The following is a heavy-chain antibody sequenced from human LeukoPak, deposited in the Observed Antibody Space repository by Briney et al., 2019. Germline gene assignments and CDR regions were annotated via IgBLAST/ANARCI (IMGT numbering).Heavy chain of an antibody. CDR2: IYTSGTT. Sequence: SETLSLTCSVSGVSIRSGSYYWSWIRQPAGKGLEWIGRIYTSGTTNYNPSLKSRVTISVGTSKSQFSLRLSSVTAADTAVYYCAREVSDYDILTGWIDYWGQGTLVSVSS. D-gene: IGHD3-9*01. CDR1: GVSIRSGSYY. V-gene: IGHV4-61*02. J-gene: IGHJ4*02. CDR3: AREVSDYDILTGWIDY.